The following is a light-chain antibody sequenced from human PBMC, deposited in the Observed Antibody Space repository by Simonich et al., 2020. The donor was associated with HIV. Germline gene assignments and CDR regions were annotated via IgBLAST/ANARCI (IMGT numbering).Light chain of an antibody. V-gene: IGKV1-39*01. Sequence: IQLTQSPSSLSASVGDRVTITCRASQSISSYLNWYQQKPGKAPKLLIYAASSLQSGVPSRFSGSWSGTEFTLTISSMQSEDIAVYYCQQYNNRPLTFGGGTKVEIK. J-gene: IGKJ4*01. CDR3: QQYNNRPLT. CDR2: AAS. CDR1: QSISSY.